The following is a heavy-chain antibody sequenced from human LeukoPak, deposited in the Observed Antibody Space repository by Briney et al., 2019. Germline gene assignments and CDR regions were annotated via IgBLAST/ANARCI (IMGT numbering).Heavy chain of an antibody. CDR3: AKDYYDTTGDGFDF. CDR1: GFTFSSHG. Sequence: GRSLRLSCAASGFTFSSHGMHWVRQVPGKGLEWVAVISYDERNKYYADSVKGRFTISRDNSKNTLYLQMNSLRAEDTAVFYCAKDYYDTTGDGFDFWGQGTMVTVSS. CDR2: ISYDERNK. D-gene: IGHD3-22*01. J-gene: IGHJ3*01. V-gene: IGHV3-30*18.